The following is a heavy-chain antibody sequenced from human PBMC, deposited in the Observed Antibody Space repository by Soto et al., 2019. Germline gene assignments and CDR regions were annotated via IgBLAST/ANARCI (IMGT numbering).Heavy chain of an antibody. Sequence: SETLSLTCAFSVFSISNKNWETCFRQPPGKGLEWVGDIYHTGITNYSPSLKSRVTISVDNSKNQFSLRLTSVTAADTAVYYCARFSSSGLYYYFGMDVWGQGTTVTVSS. V-gene: IGHV4-4*02. CDR2: IYHTGIT. CDR1: VFSISNKNW. CDR3: ARFSSSGLYYYFGMDV. D-gene: IGHD6-13*01. J-gene: IGHJ6*02.